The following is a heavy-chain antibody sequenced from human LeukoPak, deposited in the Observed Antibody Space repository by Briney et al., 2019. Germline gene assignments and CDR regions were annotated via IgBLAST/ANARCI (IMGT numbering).Heavy chain of an antibody. J-gene: IGHJ4*02. CDR3: ARILNYYDTSGPIFDY. Sequence: KPSETLSLTCTVSGYSISSGYYWGWIRQPPGKGLEWIGSIYHSGSTYYNPSLKSRVTISVDTSKNQFSLKRSSVTAADTAVYYCARILNYYDTSGPIFDYWGQGTLVTVSS. V-gene: IGHV4-38-2*02. CDR1: GYSISSGYY. D-gene: IGHD3-22*01. CDR2: IYHSGST.